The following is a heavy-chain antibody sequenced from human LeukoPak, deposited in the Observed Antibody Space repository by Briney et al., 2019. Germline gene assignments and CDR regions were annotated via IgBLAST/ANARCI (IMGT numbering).Heavy chain of an antibody. J-gene: IGHJ1*01. CDR3: AQKAPYSPGYSQD. V-gene: IGHV4-59*01. CDR2: IYHSGTT. Sequence: PSETLSLTCTVSGGSITIYYWTWIRQPPGKGLEWIGYIYHSGTTNYNPSLKSRVTISVDTSKNQFSLKLSSVTAADTAVYYCAQKAPYSPGYSQDWGQGILVTVSS. D-gene: IGHD2-15*01. CDR1: GGSITIYY.